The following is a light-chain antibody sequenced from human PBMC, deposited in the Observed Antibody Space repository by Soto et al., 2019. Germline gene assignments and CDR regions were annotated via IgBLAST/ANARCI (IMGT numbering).Light chain of an antibody. CDR3: QHYNNWPMYT. CDR1: QSVSSSY. CDR2: GAS. V-gene: IGKV3-20*01. Sequence: EIVLTQSPGTLSLSPGERATLSCRASQSVSSSYLAWYQQKPGQAPRLLIYGASSRATGIPDRFSGSGSGTDFTLTISRLEPEDFAVYYCQHYNNWPMYTFGQGTKLEIK. J-gene: IGKJ2*01.